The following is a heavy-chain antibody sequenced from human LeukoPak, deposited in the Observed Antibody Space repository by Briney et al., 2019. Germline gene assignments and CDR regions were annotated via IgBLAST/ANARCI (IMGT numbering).Heavy chain of an antibody. D-gene: IGHD6-19*01. V-gene: IGHV3-23*01. Sequence: GGSLRLSCAASGFRFNSFVMSWVRQAPGKGLEWVSAISGSGGSTYYADSVKGRFTISRDNSKNTLYLQMNSLRAEDTAVYYCAKVLYSSGWYSYYFDYWGQGTLVTVSS. CDR1: GFRFNSFV. CDR3: AKVLYSSGWYSYYFDY. J-gene: IGHJ4*02. CDR2: ISGSGGST.